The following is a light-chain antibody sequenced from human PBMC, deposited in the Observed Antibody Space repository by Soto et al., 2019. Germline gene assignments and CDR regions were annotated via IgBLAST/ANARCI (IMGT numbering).Light chain of an antibody. J-gene: IGKJ1*01. Sequence: IQMTQSPPTLSASVGDRVTITCRASQSIRHYLAWYQQMPGKAPKLLIYGASTLQSGVPSRFSGSGSGTEFTLTICSLLLDDFGTYFCHLHNSYSQTFDQETKVDIK. CDR1: QSIRHY. V-gene: IGKV1-5*01. CDR3: HLHNSYSQT. CDR2: GAS.